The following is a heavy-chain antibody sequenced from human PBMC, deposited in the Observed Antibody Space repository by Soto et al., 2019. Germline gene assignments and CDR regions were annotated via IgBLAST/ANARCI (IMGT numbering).Heavy chain of an antibody. CDR1: GGSISSSSYC. Sequence: SETLSLTCTVSGGSISSSSYCWGWIRQPPGKGLEWIGSICYSGSTYYNPSLKGQVTISVDTSKNQFSLKLSLVTAADAAVYYCARGMGATAGTGTFDIWGQGTMVTVSS. CDR2: ICYSGST. CDR3: ARGMGATAGTGTFDI. V-gene: IGHV4-39*01. J-gene: IGHJ3*02. D-gene: IGHD1-26*01.